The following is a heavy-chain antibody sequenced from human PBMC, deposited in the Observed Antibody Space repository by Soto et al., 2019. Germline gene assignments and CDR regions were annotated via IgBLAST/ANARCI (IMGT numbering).Heavy chain of an antibody. D-gene: IGHD1-20*01. Sequence: ASVKVSCKASGYTFTSYYMHWVRQAPGQGLEWMGIINPSGGSTSYAQKFQGRVTMTRDTSTSTVYMELSSLRSEDTAVHYCARVNNWNDFIYYYYGMDVWGQGTTVTVSS. V-gene: IGHV1-46*01. J-gene: IGHJ6*02. CDR3: ARVNNWNDFIYYYYGMDV. CDR2: INPSGGST. CDR1: GYTFTSYY.